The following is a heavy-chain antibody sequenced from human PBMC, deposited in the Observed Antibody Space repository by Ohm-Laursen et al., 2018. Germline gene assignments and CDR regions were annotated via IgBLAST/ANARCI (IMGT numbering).Heavy chain of an antibody. CDR2: IWYDGSRR. J-gene: IGHJ4*02. CDR1: NFPFRGYG. V-gene: IGHV3-33*01. Sequence: SLRLSCAASNFPFRGYGMHWVRQAPGKGLEWVALIWYDGSRRYYADSVKGRFTISRDNTRNTLSLQMNSLRAEDTGVYYCARGMGNFYYFDDWGQGTQVFVSS. D-gene: IGHD7-27*01. CDR3: ARGMGNFYYFDD.